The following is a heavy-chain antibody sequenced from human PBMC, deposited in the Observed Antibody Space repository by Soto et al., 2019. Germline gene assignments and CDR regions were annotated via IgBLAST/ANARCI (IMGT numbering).Heavy chain of an antibody. Sequence: EVQLLESGGGLVQPGGSLRLSCAASGFTFSSYAMSWVRQAPGKGLEWVSAISGSGGSTYYADSVKGRFTISRDNSKNTLYVQMNSLRAEDTAVYYCAKVRRLRDAFDIWGRGTMVTVSS. V-gene: IGHV3-23*01. J-gene: IGHJ3*02. CDR2: ISGSGGST. CDR1: GFTFSSYA. D-gene: IGHD6-25*01. CDR3: AKVRRLRDAFDI.